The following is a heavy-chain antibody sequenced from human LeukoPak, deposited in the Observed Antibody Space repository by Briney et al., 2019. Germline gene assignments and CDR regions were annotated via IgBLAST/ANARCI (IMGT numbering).Heavy chain of an antibody. J-gene: IGHJ4*02. CDR1: GYTFTSYD. CDR3: ARGYCSGASCYQYYFDY. Sequence: ASVKVSCKASGYTFTSYDINWVRQATGQGLEWMGWMNPNSGNTGYAQKFQGRVTMTRNTSISTAYMELSSLRSEDTAVYYCARGYCSGASCYQYYFDYWGQGTLVTVSS. V-gene: IGHV1-8*01. D-gene: IGHD2-15*01. CDR2: MNPNSGNT.